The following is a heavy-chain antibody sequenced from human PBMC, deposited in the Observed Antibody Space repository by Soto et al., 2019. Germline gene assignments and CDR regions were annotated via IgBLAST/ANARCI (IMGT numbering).Heavy chain of an antibody. CDR3: ARVLCASSSWWRHSAFDI. J-gene: IGHJ3*02. CDR2: ISAYTGNT. CDR1: GYTFSTFG. V-gene: IGHV1-18*01. Sequence: ASVKVSCKTSGYTFSTFGISWVRQAPGQGLEWMGWISAYTGNTNYAQKLQGRVTMTTDTATNTAYMELRSLRSDDTAVYYCARVLCASSSWWRHSAFDIWGQGTTVTVSS. D-gene: IGHD6-13*01.